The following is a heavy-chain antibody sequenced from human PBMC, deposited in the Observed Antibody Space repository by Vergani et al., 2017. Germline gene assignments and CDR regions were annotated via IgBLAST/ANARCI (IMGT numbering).Heavy chain of an antibody. J-gene: IGHJ4*02. CDR3: AVRPRVNLVGGEIVTKKTFEY. CDR1: GESFSSFY. CDR2: INNDGHT. D-gene: IGHD3-10*01. V-gene: IGHV4-34*02. Sequence: QVQLQQWGAGVVKPSGTLSLTCAVFGESFSSFYWSWIRQPPGKGLEWGGEINNDGHTNYNPSLESRVTVSRDTAKNQFSLNLMSVTAADTAMYYCAVRPRVNLVGGEIVTKKTFEYWGQGNLVTVSS.